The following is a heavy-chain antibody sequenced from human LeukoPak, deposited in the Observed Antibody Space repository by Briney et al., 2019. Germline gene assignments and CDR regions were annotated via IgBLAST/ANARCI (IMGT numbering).Heavy chain of an antibody. Sequence: SETLSLTCTVSGGSISSSSYYWGWIRQPPGKGLEWIGSIYYSGSTYYNPSLKSRVTISVDTSKNQFSLKLSSVTAADTAVYYCARPVSYYGSFDYWGQGTLVTVSS. CDR1: GGSISSSSYY. V-gene: IGHV4-39*01. D-gene: IGHD3-10*01. CDR2: IYYSGST. CDR3: ARPVSYYGSFDY. J-gene: IGHJ4*02.